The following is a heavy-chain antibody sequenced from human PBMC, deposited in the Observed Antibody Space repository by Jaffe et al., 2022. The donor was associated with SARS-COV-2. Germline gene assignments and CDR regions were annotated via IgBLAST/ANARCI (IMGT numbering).Heavy chain of an antibody. CDR1: GFTFRSYW. CDR3: ARAQQDSISWFPPLDYFDY. J-gene: IGHJ4*02. D-gene: IGHD3-3*02. Sequence: EVQLAESGGGLVQPGGSLRLSCVASGFTFRSYWMTWVRQAPGKGLEWVANIKQDGSEKYYVDSVKGRFTISRDNAKNSLYLQMNSLRAEDTAVYYCARAQQDSISWFPPLDYFDYWGQGTLVTVSS. CDR2: IKQDGSEK. V-gene: IGHV3-7*03.